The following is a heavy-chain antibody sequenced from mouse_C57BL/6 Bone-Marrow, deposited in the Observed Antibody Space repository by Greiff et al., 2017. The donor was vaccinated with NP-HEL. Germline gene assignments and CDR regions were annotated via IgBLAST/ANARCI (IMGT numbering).Heavy chain of an antibody. V-gene: IGHV1-19*01. Sequence: EVQLQQSGPVLVKPGASLKMSCKASGYTFTDYYMNWVKQSHGKSLEWIGVINPYNGGTSYNQKFKGKATLTVDKSSSTAYMELNSLTAEDSSVYYCARWYYGSTYYYAMDYWGQGTSVTVSS. CDR1: GYTFTDYY. J-gene: IGHJ4*01. CDR3: ARWYYGSTYYYAMDY. D-gene: IGHD1-1*01. CDR2: INPYNGGT.